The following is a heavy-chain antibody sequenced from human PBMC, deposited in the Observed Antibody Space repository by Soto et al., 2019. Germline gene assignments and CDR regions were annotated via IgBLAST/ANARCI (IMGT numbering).Heavy chain of an antibody. CDR1: GFTFSTYW. V-gene: IGHV3-74*01. J-gene: IGHJ6*02. D-gene: IGHD3-10*01. CDR2: IRTDGAVT. Sequence: PGGSLRLSCAASGFTFSTYWMHWVRQAPGKGLVWVSRIRTDGAVTNSADSVMGRFTISRDNAKNTLYLQMNSLRADDTAVYYCARDLVAGSGSLDVWGQGTTVTVSS. CDR3: ARDLVAGSGSLDV.